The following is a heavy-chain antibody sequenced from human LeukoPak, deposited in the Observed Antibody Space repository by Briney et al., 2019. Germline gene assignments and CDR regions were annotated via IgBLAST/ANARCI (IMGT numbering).Heavy chain of an antibody. CDR1: GYTFTSYG. V-gene: IGHV1-18*01. Sequence: ASVKVSCKASGYTFTSYGISWVRQAPGQGLEWMGWISAYNGNTNYAQKLQGRVTMTTDTSTSTAYMELRSLRSDDTAVYYCAREYDSSGYYFTHWFDPWGQGTLVTVSS. CDR2: ISAYNGNT. CDR3: AREYDSSGYYFTHWFDP. J-gene: IGHJ5*02. D-gene: IGHD3-22*01.